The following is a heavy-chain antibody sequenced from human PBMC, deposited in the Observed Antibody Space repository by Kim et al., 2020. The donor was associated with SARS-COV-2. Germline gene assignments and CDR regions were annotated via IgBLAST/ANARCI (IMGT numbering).Heavy chain of an antibody. J-gene: IGHJ6*03. CDR3: ARGRTIFGVAPGYYYYMDV. CDR1: GYSFTGYY. V-gene: IGHV1-2*06. Sequence: ASVKVSCKASGYSFTGYYMHWVRQAPGQGLEWMGRINPNSGGTNYAQKFQGRVTMTRDTSISTAYMELSRLRSDDTAVYYCARGRTIFGVAPGYYYYMDVWGKGTTVTVSS. CDR2: INPNSGGT. D-gene: IGHD3-3*01.